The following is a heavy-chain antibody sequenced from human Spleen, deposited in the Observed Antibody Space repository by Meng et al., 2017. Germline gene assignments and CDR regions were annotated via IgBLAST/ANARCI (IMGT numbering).Heavy chain of an antibody. V-gene: IGHV1-18*01. CDR3: SRIASLGVAPIY. CDR1: VYTFIGYA. CDR2: ICVYYSDS. Sequence: QVPLGASGPGLERPGASLTVSCTVSVYTFIGYAMSWVRLPPGPGWEWMGVICVYYSDSKYSQKFQGSVATITLSTATTAYMVQMDLRTDDAAVYYFSRIASLGVAPIYWGQGTLVTVSS. D-gene: IGHD3-3*01. J-gene: IGHJ4*02.